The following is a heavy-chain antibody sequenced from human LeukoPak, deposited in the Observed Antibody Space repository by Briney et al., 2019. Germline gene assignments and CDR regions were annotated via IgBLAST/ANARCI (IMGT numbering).Heavy chain of an antibody. D-gene: IGHD5-24*01. J-gene: IGHJ4*02. CDR1: GGSISSYY. CDR3: ARHKEMATIDY. V-gene: IGHV4-39*01. CDR2: IYYSGST. Sequence: SETLSLTCTVSGGSISSYYWGWIRQPPGKGLEWIGSIYYSGSTYYNPSLKSRVTISVDTSKNQFSLKLSSVTAADTAVYYCARHKEMATIDYWGQGTLVTVSS.